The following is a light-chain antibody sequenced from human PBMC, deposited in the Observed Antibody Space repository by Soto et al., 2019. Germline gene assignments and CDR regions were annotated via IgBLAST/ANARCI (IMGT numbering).Light chain of an antibody. J-gene: IGKJ4*01. V-gene: IGKV4-1*01. CDR2: WAS. CDR3: QQYYITPLT. CDR1: QSVLYSADNKNY. Sequence: DILMTQSPASLAVSLGERATINCKSSQSVLYSADNKNYLTWYQQKPGQPPKLLIYWASTRESGVPDRFSGSGSGTDFTLTISSLQAEDVAVYYCQQYYITPLTSGGGTKVDI.